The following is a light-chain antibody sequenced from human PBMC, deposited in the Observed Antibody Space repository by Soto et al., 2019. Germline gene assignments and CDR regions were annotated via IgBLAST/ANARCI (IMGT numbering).Light chain of an antibody. V-gene: IGKV3-20*01. CDR3: QQYGSSPAYT. CDR1: QSVSSSY. CDR2: GAS. J-gene: IGKJ2*01. Sequence: EIVLTQSPGTLSLSPGERATLSCRASQSVSSSYLAWYQQKPGQAPRLLIYGASSRATGIPDRFSGSGSGTDFTLTINILEPEDLAVYYCQQYGSSPAYTFGQGTKLEIK.